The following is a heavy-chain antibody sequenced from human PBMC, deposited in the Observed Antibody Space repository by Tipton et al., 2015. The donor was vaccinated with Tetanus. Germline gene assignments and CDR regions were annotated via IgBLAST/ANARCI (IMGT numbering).Heavy chain of an antibody. V-gene: IGHV4-39*01. CDR3: SRSVVNWFDP. CDR2: VYYTGST. Sequence: TLSLTCTVSGGSISSGTFYWDWLRQPPGKPLEWIGNVYYTGSTLQNPSLKGRVTMSLDRSKNQFYLKLRSVTAEDTAVYYCSRSVVNWFDPWGQGTLVTVSS. D-gene: IGHD2-21*01. CDR1: GGSISSGTFY. J-gene: IGHJ5*02.